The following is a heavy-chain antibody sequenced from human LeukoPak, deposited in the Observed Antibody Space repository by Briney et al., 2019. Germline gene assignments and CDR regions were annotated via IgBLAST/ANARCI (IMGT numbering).Heavy chain of an antibody. D-gene: IGHD6-13*01. J-gene: IGHJ4*02. V-gene: IGHV3-7*05. CDR3: ARDWGIIAAAEFDY. CDR2: IKQDGSEK. CDR1: GFTFSSYW. Sequence: GGSLRLSCAASGFTFSSYWMSWVRQAPGKGLEWVANIKQDGSEKYYVDSVKGRFTISRDNAKNSLYLQMNSLRAEDTAVYYCARDWGIIAAAEFDYWGQGTLVTVSS.